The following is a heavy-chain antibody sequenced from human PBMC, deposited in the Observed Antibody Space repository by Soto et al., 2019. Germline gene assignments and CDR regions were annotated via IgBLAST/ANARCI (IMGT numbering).Heavy chain of an antibody. V-gene: IGHV3-7*03. D-gene: IGHD2-21*02. CDR2: IKVDGSGT. CDR3: AREHKVATLRF. J-gene: IGHJ4*02. Sequence: SGGSLRLSCAASGFAFSSYWMSWVRQSPGKGLEWVANIKVDGSGTYYVDSMRGRFTTSRDNAKNSLYLQMNTLRAEDTAVYFCAREHKVATLRFWGQGTVVTVSS. CDR1: GFAFSSYW.